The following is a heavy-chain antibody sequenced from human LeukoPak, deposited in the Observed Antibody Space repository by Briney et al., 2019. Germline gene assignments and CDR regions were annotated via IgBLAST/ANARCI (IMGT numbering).Heavy chain of an antibody. CDR3: ARDRYYYDSSGYLPYAFDI. V-gene: IGHV3-30*02. CDR1: GFTFSIYG. J-gene: IGHJ3*02. D-gene: IGHD3-22*01. CDR2: IQYDGSNK. Sequence: AGGSLRLSCAASGFTFSIYGMHWVRQAPGKGLEWVAFIQYDGSNKYYAHSVKGRFTISRDNSKNTLDLQMNSLRAEDTAVYYCARDRYYYDSSGYLPYAFDIWGQGTMVTVSS.